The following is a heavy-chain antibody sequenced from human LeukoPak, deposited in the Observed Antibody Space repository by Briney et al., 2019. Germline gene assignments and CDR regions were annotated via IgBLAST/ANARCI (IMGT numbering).Heavy chain of an antibody. D-gene: IGHD6-6*01. CDR1: GGTFSSYT. J-gene: IGHJ6*03. V-gene: IGHV1-69*02. CDR2: IIPILGIA. Sequence: ASVKVSCKASGGTFSSYTISWVRQAPGKGLEWMGRIIPILGIANYAQKFQGRVTITADKSTSTAYMELSSLRSEDTAVYYCARFIASSSSGFYYMDVWGKGTTVTVSS. CDR3: ARFIASSSSGFYYMDV.